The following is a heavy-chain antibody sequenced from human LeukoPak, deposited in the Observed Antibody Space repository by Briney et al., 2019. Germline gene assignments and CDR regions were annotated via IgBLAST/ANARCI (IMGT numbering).Heavy chain of an antibody. J-gene: IGHJ4*02. CDR1: GGSISSYY. CDR3: ARIVTYYYDSSGYRGGYFDY. CDR2: IYTSGST. Sequence: SETLSLTCTVSGGSISSYYWSWIRQPAGKGLEWIGRIYTSGSTNYNASLKSRVTMSVDTSKNQFSLKLSSVTAADTAVYYCARIVTYYYDSSGYRGGYFDYWGQGTLVTVSS. V-gene: IGHV4-4*07. D-gene: IGHD3-22*01.